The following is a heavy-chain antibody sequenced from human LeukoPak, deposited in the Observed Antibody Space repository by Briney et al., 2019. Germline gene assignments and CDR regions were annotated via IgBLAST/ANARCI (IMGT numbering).Heavy chain of an antibody. CDR1: GFTFSDFW. V-gene: IGHV3-7*01. CDR2: INQDGSEN. J-gene: IGHJ4*02. CDR3: TKGRSNHY. D-gene: IGHD3-10*01. Sequence: PWGSLRLTCAASGFTFSDFWMGWVRQAPGKGLEWVANINQDGSENYYVDSVKGRFTISRDNAKNSLYLQMNSLRAEDTAVYYCTKGRSNHYWGQGTLFTVST.